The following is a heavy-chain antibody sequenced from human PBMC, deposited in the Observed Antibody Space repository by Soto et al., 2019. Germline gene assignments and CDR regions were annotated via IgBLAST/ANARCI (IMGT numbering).Heavy chain of an antibody. CDR2: INHSGST. V-gene: IGHV4-34*01. J-gene: IGHJ6*03. CDR1: GGSFSGYY. D-gene: IGHD5-12*01. CDR3: ARDLESGYSNYYYYMDV. Sequence: SETLSLTCAVYGGSFSGYYWSWIRQPPGKGLGWIGEINHSGSTNYNPSLKSRVTISVDTSKNQFSLHLNSVSPEDTAVYYCARDLESGYSNYYYYMDVWGKGTTVTVSS.